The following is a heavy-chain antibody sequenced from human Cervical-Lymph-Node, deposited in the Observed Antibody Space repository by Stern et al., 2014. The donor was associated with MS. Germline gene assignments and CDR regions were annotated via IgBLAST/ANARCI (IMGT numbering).Heavy chain of an antibody. CDR1: GFTLSSYD. V-gene: IGHV3-30*01. J-gene: IGHJ6*02. Sequence: MQLVESGGGVVQPGRSLRLSCAASGFTLSSYDLHWVRQAPGKGLEWVASISYDGSDKYYANSVKGRFTISRDNSKTTLDLQMNSLRPEDTALYYCARVWATFSVHYYYGMDVWGQGTTVTVSS. CDR3: ARVWATFSVHYYYGMDV. CDR2: ISYDGSDK. D-gene: IGHD2/OR15-2a*01.